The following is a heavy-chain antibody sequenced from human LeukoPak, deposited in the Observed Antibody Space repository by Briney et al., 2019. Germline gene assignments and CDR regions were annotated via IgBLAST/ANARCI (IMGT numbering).Heavy chain of an antibody. V-gene: IGHV3-23*01. CDR1: GFIFSTYA. CDR3: AKEGNYGGNSGCFDY. J-gene: IGHJ4*02. CDR2: ISGSGGST. D-gene: IGHD4-23*01. Sequence: GGSLILSCEASGFIFSTYAMSWVRQAPGKGLEWVSAISGSGGSTYYADSVKGRFTISRDNSKNTLYLQMNSLRAEDTAIYYCAKEGNYGGNSGCFDYWGLGTLVTVSS.